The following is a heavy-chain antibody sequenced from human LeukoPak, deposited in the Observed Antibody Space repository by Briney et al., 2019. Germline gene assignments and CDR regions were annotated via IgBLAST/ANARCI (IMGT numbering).Heavy chain of an antibody. D-gene: IGHD3-16*02. Sequence: TGRSLRLSCAASGFTFRNYGMHWVRQAPGKGLEWVSSISGNGGSTYYADSVKGRFTISRDNSENTLYLQMNSLRAEDTAVYYCAKAFRGVVVPDFDYWGQGTLVTVSS. CDR1: GFTFRNYG. CDR3: AKAFRGVVVPDFDY. CDR2: ISGNGGST. J-gene: IGHJ4*02. V-gene: IGHV3-23*01.